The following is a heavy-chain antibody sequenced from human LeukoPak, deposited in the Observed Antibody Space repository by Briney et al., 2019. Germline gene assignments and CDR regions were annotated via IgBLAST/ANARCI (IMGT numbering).Heavy chain of an antibody. J-gene: IGHJ3*02. CDR3: ARSMRGAYYYDSSGSFDI. V-gene: IGHV3-64*01. CDR1: GFTFSSYA. CDR2: ISSNGGST. D-gene: IGHD3-22*01. Sequence: GGSLRLSCAASGFTFSSYAMHWVRQAPGKGLEYVSAISSNGGSTYYANSVKGRFTISRDNSKNTLHLQMGSLRAEDMAVYYCARSMRGAYYYDSSGSFDIWGQGTMVTVSS.